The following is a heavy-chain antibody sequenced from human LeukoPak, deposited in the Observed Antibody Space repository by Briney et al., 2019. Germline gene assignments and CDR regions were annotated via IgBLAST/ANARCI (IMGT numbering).Heavy chain of an antibody. Sequence: ASVKVSCQVSGYTLPELSMHWVRQAPGKGLEWMGGFDPEDGETKYAQKFQGGVTMTEDTSTATAHMELSSLRSEDTAVYYCVRGYCSGGSCYNFDYWGQGTLVTVSS. D-gene: IGHD2-15*01. CDR2: FDPEDGET. CDR1: GYTLPELS. CDR3: VRGYCSGGSCYNFDY. J-gene: IGHJ4*02. V-gene: IGHV1-24*01.